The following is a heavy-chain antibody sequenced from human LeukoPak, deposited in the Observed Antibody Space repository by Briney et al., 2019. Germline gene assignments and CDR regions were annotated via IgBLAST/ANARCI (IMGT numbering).Heavy chain of an antibody. CDR2: INHSGST. Sequence: SETLSLTCTVSGYSISSGYYWSWIRQPPGKGLEWIGEINHSGSTNYNPSLKSRVTISVDTSKNQFSLKLSSVTAADTAVYYCTRRGRDYWGQGTLVTVSS. CDR3: TRRGRDY. CDR1: GYSISSGYY. V-gene: IGHV4-38-2*02. D-gene: IGHD3-16*01. J-gene: IGHJ4*02.